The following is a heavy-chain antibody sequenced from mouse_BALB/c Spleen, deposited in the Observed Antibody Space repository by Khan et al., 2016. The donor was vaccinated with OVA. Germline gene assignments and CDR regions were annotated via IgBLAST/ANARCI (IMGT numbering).Heavy chain of an antibody. CDR1: GDSITSGF. Sequence: EVQLVESGPSLVKPSQTLSLTCSITGDSITSGFWNWIRKFPGNKFEYMGYVTYSGNTYYNPSLKSRISITRDTSKSQYYLQLNSVTTEDTATYFSASSYGSWAMDYWGQGTSVTVSS. D-gene: IGHD1-1*01. V-gene: IGHV3-8*02. CDR2: VTYSGNT. CDR3: ASSYGSWAMDY. J-gene: IGHJ4*01.